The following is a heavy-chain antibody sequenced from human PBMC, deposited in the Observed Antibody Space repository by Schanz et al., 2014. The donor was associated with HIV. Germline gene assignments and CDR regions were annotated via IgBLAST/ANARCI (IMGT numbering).Heavy chain of an antibody. J-gene: IGHJ5*02. CDR1: GYTFTDNY. D-gene: IGHD2-2*01. Sequence: QVQVVQSGAEVRRPGASVKVSCKASGYTFTDNYMHWVRQAPGQGLEWMGWINPNSGGTNYAQKFQGRVTMTRDTSIATTYMELRRLRSDDTAVYYCAREREYQLLRGWFDPWGQGTLVTVSS. CDR3: AREREYQLLRGWFDP. CDR2: INPNSGGT. V-gene: IGHV1-2*02.